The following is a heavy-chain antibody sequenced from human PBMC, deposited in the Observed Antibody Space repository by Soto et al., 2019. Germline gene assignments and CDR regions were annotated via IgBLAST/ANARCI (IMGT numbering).Heavy chain of an antibody. CDR1: GFTFSTYA. CDR3: ASLYHTRGYYPHGIDV. CDR2: ISGSGGST. Sequence: GGSLRLSCAASGFTFSTYAMSWVRQAPGKGLEWVSSISGSGGSTYYADSVKGRFTISRDKSKNTLYLQMNSLRAEDTAVYYCASLYHTRGYYPHGIDVCGQGNTVTVS. D-gene: IGHD3-22*01. J-gene: IGHJ6*02. V-gene: IGHV3-23*01.